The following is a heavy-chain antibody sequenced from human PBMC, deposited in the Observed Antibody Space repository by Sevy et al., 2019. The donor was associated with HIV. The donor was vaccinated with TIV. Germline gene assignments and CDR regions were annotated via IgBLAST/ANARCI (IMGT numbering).Heavy chain of an antibody. V-gene: IGHV3-72*01. J-gene: IGHJ4*02. CDR3: TTHAGIAAAGRVFDY. CDR1: GFTFSDHY. Sequence: GGSLRLSCAASGFTFSDHYMEWVRQAPGKGLEWIGRTRNKADGYTTEYAASVKGRFTISRNDSKNSLYPQMNSLKTEDTAVYYCTTHAGIAAAGRVFDYWGQGTLVTVSS. CDR2: TRNKADGYTT. D-gene: IGHD6-13*01.